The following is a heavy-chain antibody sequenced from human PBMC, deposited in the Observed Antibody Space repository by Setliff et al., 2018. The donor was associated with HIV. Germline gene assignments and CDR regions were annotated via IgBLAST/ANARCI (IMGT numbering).Heavy chain of an antibody. CDR1: GGSISSHY. CDR3: AKEGGLYSGMLIHDAIDL. V-gene: IGHV4-59*11. D-gene: IGHD3-16*01. J-gene: IGHJ3*01. Sequence: TSETLSLTCTVSGGSISSHYWSWIRQPPGKGLEWIGGIYYSGSTNYNPSLKSRVTLSLDTSKNQFSLKLTSVTAADTAVYYCAKEGGLYSGMLIHDAIDLWGQGTMVTVSS. CDR2: IYYSGST.